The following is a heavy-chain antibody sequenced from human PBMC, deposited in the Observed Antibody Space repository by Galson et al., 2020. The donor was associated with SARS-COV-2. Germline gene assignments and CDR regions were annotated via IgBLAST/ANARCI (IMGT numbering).Heavy chain of an antibody. CDR1: GYTFTSYY. D-gene: IGHD6-13*01. J-gene: IGHJ6*02. V-gene: IGHV1-46*01. CDR2: INPSGGST. Sequence: ASVKVSCKASGYTFTSYYMHWVRQAPGQGLEWMGIINPSGGSTSYAQKFQGRVTITWDTSTSTVYMELSSLRSEDTAVYYCARDRDAYKDSSSWSFHYYYGMDVWGQGTTVTVSS. CDR3: ARDRDAYKDSSSWSFHYYYGMDV.